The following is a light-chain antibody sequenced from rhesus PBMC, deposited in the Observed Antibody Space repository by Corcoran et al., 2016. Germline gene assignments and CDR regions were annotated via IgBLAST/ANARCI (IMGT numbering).Light chain of an antibody. Sequence: DIQVSQSPSSLSASVGDRVTITCRASQGIGNYLNWYQQKPGKAPKILIYAATTLQSGVPSRFSGSGSGTDFTLTISSLQSEDFATYYCQQYSSRPLTFGGGTKVELK. CDR2: AAT. J-gene: IGKJ4*01. CDR1: QGIGNY. CDR3: QQYSSRPLT. V-gene: IGKV1S9*01.